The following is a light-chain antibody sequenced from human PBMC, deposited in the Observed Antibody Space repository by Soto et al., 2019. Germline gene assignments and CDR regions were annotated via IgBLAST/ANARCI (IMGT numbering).Light chain of an antibody. CDR2: GAS. CDR1: QSVTTN. J-gene: IGKJ2*01. Sequence: PGERATLSCRASQSVTTNLAWYQQKPGQAPRLLIYGASTRATGVPARFSGSGSGTEFTLTISSLQSEDFAVYYCQQYNDWPPYTFGQGTKLEIK. CDR3: QQYNDWPPYT. V-gene: IGKV3-15*01.